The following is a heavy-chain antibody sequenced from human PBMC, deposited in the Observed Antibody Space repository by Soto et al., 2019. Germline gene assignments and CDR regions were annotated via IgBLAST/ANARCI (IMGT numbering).Heavy chain of an antibody. CDR2: ISRSSSYI. V-gene: IGHV3-21*01. J-gene: IGHJ5*02. CDR1: GFTFSSYS. Sequence: EVQLVESGGGLVKPGGSLKLSCAASGFTFSSYSMNWVRQAPGKGLEWVSSISRSSSYIYYADSVKGRFTISRDNAKNSLYLQMNSLRAEDTAVYYCARDYDYGDYPNWFDPWGQGTLVTVSS. D-gene: IGHD4-17*01. CDR3: ARDYDYGDYPNWFDP.